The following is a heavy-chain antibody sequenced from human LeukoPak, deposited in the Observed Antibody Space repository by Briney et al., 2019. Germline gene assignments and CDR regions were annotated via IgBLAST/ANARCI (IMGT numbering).Heavy chain of an antibody. CDR3: ARRAMITFGGVIVSFRDY. CDR1: GGPISSSSYY. J-gene: IGHJ4*02. CDR2: IYYSGST. V-gene: IGHV4-39*01. D-gene: IGHD3-16*02. Sequence: PSETLSLTCTVSGGPISSSSYYWGWIRQPPGKGLEWIGSIYYSGSTYYNPSLKSRVTISVDTSKNQSSLKLSSVTAADTAVYYCARRAMITFGGVIVSFRDYWGQGTLVTV.